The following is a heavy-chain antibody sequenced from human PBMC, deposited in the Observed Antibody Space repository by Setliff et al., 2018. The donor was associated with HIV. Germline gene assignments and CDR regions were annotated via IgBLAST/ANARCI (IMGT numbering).Heavy chain of an antibody. CDR2: ISGFNGNT. J-gene: IGHJ3*02. D-gene: IGHD6-19*01. CDR3: ARVPYRSAWLSGGHDAFDI. Sequence: WASVKVSCKASGYSFARYGLSWVRQAPGQGLEWMGWISGFNGNTKYAQSFQDRVALTTETATSTAYMEMRSLRSDDTAVYFCARVPYRSAWLSGGHDAFDIWGQGTMVTVSS. V-gene: IGHV1-18*01. CDR1: GYSFARYG.